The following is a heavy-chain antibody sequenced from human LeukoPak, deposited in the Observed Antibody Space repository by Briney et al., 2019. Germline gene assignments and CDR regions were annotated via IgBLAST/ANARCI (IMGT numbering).Heavy chain of an antibody. CDR1: GGSISSSSYY. CDR3: ARTYSSSFPYYYYYMDV. J-gene: IGHJ6*03. Sequence: PSETLSLTCTGSGGSISSSSYYWGWIRQPPGKGLEWIGSIYYSGSTYYNPSLKSRVTISVDTSKNQFSLKLSSVTAADTAVYYCARTYSSSFPYYYYYMDVWGKGTTVTVSS. V-gene: IGHV4-39*01. D-gene: IGHD6-6*01. CDR2: IYYSGST.